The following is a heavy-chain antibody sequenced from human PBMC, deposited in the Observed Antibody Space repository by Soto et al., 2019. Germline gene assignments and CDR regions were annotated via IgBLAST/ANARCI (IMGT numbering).Heavy chain of an antibody. CDR1: GFTFSNYW. CDR3: AKGGRQWLVTSDFNY. Sequence: GGSLRLSCAASGFTFSNYWIHWVRQTPGMGLVWVSHIDIDGSDTTYADSVRGRFTISRDNSKNTLYLQMNSLRAEDTAVYYCAKGGRQWLVTSDFNYWGQGALVTVSS. CDR2: IDIDGSDT. D-gene: IGHD6-19*01. V-gene: IGHV3-74*01. J-gene: IGHJ4*02.